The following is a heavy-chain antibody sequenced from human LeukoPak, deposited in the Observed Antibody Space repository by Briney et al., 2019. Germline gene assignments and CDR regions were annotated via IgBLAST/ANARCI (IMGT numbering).Heavy chain of an antibody. J-gene: IGHJ4*02. CDR3: ARSIVATIIDY. D-gene: IGHD5-12*01. CDR2: IYYSGST. V-gene: IGHV4-59*01. CDR1: GGSISSYY. Sequence: MTSETLSLTCTVSGGSISSYYWSWIRQPPGKGLEWIGYIYYSGSTNYNPSLKSRVTISVDTSKTQFSLKLSSVTAADTAVYYCARSIVATIIDYWGQGTLVTVSS.